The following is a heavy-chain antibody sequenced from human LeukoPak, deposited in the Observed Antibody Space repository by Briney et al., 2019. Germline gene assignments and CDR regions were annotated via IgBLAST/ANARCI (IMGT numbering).Heavy chain of an antibody. J-gene: IGHJ3*02. Sequence: PGGSLRLSCVASGFTLSSYSMSWVRQAPGKGLEWVSALSGSGGYTYYADSVKGRFTISRDNAKNSLYLQMNSLRAEDTALYHCARARREAAAGRKRGSAFDIWGQGTMVTVSS. CDR1: GFTLSSYS. D-gene: IGHD6-13*01. CDR3: ARARREAAAGRKRGSAFDI. V-gene: IGHV3-21*04. CDR2: LSGSGGYT.